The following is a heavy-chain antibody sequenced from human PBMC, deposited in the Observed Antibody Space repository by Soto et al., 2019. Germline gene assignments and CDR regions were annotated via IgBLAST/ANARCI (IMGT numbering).Heavy chain of an antibody. CDR3: AREGYNWNYEGDY. CDR1: GFTFSSYS. D-gene: IGHD1-7*01. J-gene: IGHJ4*02. V-gene: IGHV3-21*01. CDR2: ISSSSSYI. Sequence: EVQLVESGGGLAKPGGSLRLSCAASGFTFSSYSMNWVRQAPGKGLEWVSSISSSSSYIYYADSVKGRFTISRDNAKNSLYLQMNSLRAEDTAVYDCAREGYNWNYEGDYWGQGTLVTVSS.